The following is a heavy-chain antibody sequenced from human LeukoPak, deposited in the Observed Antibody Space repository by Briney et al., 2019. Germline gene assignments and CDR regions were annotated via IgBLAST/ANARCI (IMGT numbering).Heavy chain of an antibody. V-gene: IGHV3-7*01. CDR1: GFTFSNYW. CDR3: ARMKNWGLWDY. J-gene: IGHJ4*02. Sequence: GGSLRLSCAASGFTFSNYWMSWVRQVPGRGAEWVANIKEEVSEKYYADSVKGRFTISRDNAKNSLYLQMNSLRVEDTALYYCARMKNWGLWDYWGQETLVTVSS. D-gene: IGHD7-27*01. CDR2: IKEEVSEK.